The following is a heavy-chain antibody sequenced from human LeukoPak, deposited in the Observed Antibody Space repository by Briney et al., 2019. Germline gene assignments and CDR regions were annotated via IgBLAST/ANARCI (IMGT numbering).Heavy chain of an antibody. CDR3: ARHHPGVVPAAMLVY. V-gene: IGHV3-30*04. CDR2: ISYDGSNK. D-gene: IGHD2-2*01. J-gene: IGHJ4*02. Sequence: GGSLRLSCAASGFTFSSYAMHWVRQAPGKGLEWVAVISYDGSNKYYADSVKGRFTISRDNSKNTLYLQMNSLRAEDTAVYYCARHHPGVVPAAMLVYWGQGTLVTVSS. CDR1: GFTFSSYA.